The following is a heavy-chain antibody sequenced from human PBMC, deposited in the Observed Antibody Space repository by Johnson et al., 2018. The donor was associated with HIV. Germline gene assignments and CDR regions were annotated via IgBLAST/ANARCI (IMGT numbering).Heavy chain of an antibody. CDR3: ARGRPWGWELRRDAFDV. D-gene: IGHD4-23*01. V-gene: IGHV3-30*03. CDR1: GFTFSSYD. Sequence: QVQLVESGGGVVQPGRSLRLSCAASGFTFSSYDMHWVRQAPGKGLEWVAVISYDGSNKYYADSVKGRFTISRDNSKNTLYLQMNGLRVEDTALYYCARGRPWGWELRRDAFDVWGQGTMVTVSS. J-gene: IGHJ3*01. CDR2: ISYDGSNK.